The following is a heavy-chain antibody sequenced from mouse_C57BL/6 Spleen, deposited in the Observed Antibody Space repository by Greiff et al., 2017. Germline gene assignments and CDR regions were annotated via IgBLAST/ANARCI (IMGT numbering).Heavy chain of an antibody. Sequence: VKLQESGGDLVKPGGSLKLSCAASGFTFSSYGMSWVRQTPDKRLEWVATISSGGSYTDYPDSVKGRFTISRDNAKNTLYLQMSSLKSEDTAMYYCARETGDWGQGTTLTVSS. J-gene: IGHJ2*01. D-gene: IGHD4-1*01. CDR1: GFTFSSYG. CDR2: ISSGGSYT. CDR3: ARETGD. V-gene: IGHV5-6*02.